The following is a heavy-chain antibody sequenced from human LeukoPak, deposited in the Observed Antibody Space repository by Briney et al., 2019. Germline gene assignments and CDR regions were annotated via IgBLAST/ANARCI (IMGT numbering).Heavy chain of an antibody. CDR3: TGGWDDYYYYYMDV. Sequence: GGSLRLSCAASGFTFSSYGMSWVRQAPGKGLEWVSTISGSGGRTYYADSVKGRFTISRDNSKNTLYLQMNSLRAEDTAVYYCTGGWDDYYYYYMDVWGKGTTVTISS. CDR1: GFTFSSYG. J-gene: IGHJ6*03. D-gene: IGHD3-16*01. CDR2: ISGSGGRT. V-gene: IGHV3-23*01.